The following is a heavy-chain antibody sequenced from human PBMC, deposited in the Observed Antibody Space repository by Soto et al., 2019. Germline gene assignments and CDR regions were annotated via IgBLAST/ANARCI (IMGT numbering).Heavy chain of an antibody. CDR3: ARGIVVLNHKYYYYGMDV. D-gene: IGHD1-26*01. CDR2: IIPILGIA. J-gene: IGHJ6*02. CDR1: GGTFSSYT. V-gene: IGHV1-69*02. Sequence: QVQLVQSGAEVKKPGSSVKVSCKASGGTFSSYTISWVRQAPGQGVEWMGRIIPILGIANYAQKFQGRVTVTADKSTSTVYMELSSLRTEDTATYYCARGIVVLNHKYYYYGMDVWGQGATVTVSS.